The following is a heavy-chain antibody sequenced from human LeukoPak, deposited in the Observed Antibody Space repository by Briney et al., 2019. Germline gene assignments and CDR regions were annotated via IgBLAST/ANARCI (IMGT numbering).Heavy chain of an antibody. CDR3: ARDSPEYSSPDGFDY. D-gene: IGHD6-6*01. V-gene: IGHV3-48*03. CDR2: ISSGGGAI. J-gene: IGHJ4*02. Sequence: LGGSLRLSCAASGFTFSSYEMNWVRQAPGKGLEWVSYISSGGGAIYYADSVRGRFTISRDNAKNSLYLQMNSLRAEDTAVYYCARDSPEYSSPDGFDYWGQGTLVTVSS. CDR1: GFTFSSYE.